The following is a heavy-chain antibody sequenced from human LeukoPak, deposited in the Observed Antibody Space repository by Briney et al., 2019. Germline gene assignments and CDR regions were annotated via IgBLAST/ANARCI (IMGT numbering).Heavy chain of an antibody. CDR3: VRKIGSPPSPGHFDY. J-gene: IGHJ4*02. CDR1: GFTFSSYG. V-gene: IGHV3-30*03. Sequence: GGSLRPSCAAPGFTFSSYGMHWVRQAPGKGLGWGTFISYDGNNRKYADSVAGRFTISRDNSKNTLYLEMNSVRPEDTALYYCVRKIGSPPSPGHFDYWGQGTLVTVSS. CDR2: ISYDGNNR. D-gene: IGHD1-26*01.